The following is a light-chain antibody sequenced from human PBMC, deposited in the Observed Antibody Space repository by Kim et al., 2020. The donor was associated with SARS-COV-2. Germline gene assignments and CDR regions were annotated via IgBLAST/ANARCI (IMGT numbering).Light chain of an antibody. J-gene: IGKJ1*01. Sequence: DIQMTQSPSAMSASVGDRVTITCRASHDIYTYLAWFQQKPGKVPKRLISGASRLQSGVSSRFSGSGSGAEFTLTISNLQPEDVATYYCLHHKDYPYTFGQGTKVDIK. CDR2: GAS. CDR1: HDIYTY. V-gene: IGKV1-17*03. CDR3: LHHKDYPYT.